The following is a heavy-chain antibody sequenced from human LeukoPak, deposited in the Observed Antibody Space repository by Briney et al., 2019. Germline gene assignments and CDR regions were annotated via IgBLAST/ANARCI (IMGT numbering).Heavy chain of an antibody. CDR3: ARESHSVDS. CDR1: GNTISRGGYY. V-gene: IGHV4-31*03. CDR2: IYHNREP. D-gene: IGHD5/OR15-5a*01. J-gene: IGHJ4*02. Sequence: SETLSLTCSVSGNTISRGGYYWTWIRQSSVRGLEWIGSIYHNREPHFHPSLEKRVAMSVDEAQNQFFLNLTSVTTADTAVYYCARESHSVDSWGRGILVSVSS.